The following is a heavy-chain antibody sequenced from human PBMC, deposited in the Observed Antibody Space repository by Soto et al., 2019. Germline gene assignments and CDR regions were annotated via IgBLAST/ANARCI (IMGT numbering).Heavy chain of an antibody. Sequence: QVQRVQSGAEVKKPGSSVKVSCMASGGTFSSYAIRWVRQAPGQGLEWMGGISTIFGTANYAQKFQGRGTLTEDESTGTAYKELSSLRSEDTEVYYWGSDQGLVRGGSITRHYCYYDGMDVWGQGTKVTVSS. CDR1: GGTFSSYA. D-gene: IGHD3-10*02. J-gene: IGHJ6*02. CDR3: GSDQGLVRGGSITRHYCYYDGMDV. V-gene: IGHV1-69*01. CDR2: ISTIFGTA.